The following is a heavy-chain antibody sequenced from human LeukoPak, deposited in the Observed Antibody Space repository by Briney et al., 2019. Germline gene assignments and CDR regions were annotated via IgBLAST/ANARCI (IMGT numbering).Heavy chain of an antibody. Sequence: GSLRLSCAACGFASSTYTMNWARQAPGKGLEWVASINSGGTTTHYAFSVKGRFTISRDNAQNVLYLQMNGLRGDDAAVYYCLRGDSRDFWGQGTLVTVSS. V-gene: IGHV3-21*06. CDR3: LRGDSRDF. CDR2: INSGGTTT. D-gene: IGHD3-22*01. CDR1: GFASSTYT. J-gene: IGHJ4*02.